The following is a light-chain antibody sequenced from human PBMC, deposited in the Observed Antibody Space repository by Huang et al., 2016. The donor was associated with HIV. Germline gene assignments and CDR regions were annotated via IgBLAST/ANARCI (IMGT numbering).Light chain of an antibody. Sequence: DIVLTQSPGILSLSPGERAALSCRSRQNITDNFLAWYQQKSGQAPRLLIYGASSRAIGIPDRFSGSGSGTDFTLTISRLEPQDSAVYYCQQYLSSPLTFGGGTNVEIK. CDR3: QQYLSSPLT. V-gene: IGKV3-20*01. CDR2: GAS. J-gene: IGKJ4*01. CDR1: QNITDNF.